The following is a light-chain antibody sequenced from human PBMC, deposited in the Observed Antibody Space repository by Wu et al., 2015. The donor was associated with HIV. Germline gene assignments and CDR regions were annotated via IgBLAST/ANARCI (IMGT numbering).Light chain of an antibody. CDR1: RGVANY. CDR2: GAS. CDR3: QKYNTAPWT. J-gene: IGKJ1*01. V-gene: IGKV1-9*01. Sequence: DIQLTQSPSFLSASVGDRVTFTCRASRGVANYLAWYQQKPGEAPKLLIYGASNLESGVPSRFSGSGSGTDFALTISSLQPEDVATYYCQKYNTAPWTFGQGTKVEMK.